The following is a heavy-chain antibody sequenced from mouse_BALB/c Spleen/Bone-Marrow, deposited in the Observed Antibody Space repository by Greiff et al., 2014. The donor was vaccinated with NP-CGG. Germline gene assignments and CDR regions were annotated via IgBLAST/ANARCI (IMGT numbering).Heavy chain of an antibody. CDR2: IDPADDNT. Sequence: VQLKESGAEFVKPGASVKLSCTASGFNIKDTYMHWVKRRPEQGPEWIGRIDPADDNTKYDPKFQGKATITADTSSKPAYLQLSSLTSGDTAVYYGARADGYYAWFAYWGQGTLVTVSA. CDR1: GFNIKDTY. CDR3: ARADGYYAWFAY. J-gene: IGHJ3*01. D-gene: IGHD2-3*01. V-gene: IGHV14-3*02.